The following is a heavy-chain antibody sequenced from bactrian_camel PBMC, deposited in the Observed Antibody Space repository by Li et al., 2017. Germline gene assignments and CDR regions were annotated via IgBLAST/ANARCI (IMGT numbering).Heavy chain of an antibody. J-gene: IGHJ4*01. V-gene: IGHV3S53*01. Sequence: VQLVESGGGSVQAGGSLRLSCAAPGYIDSNYCMGWFRQAPGKRHEGVAGIDRDGITSYADSVKGRFTISEDNTQNILYLELSNLKIEDTAVYYCATDQCMRRVAFVGGQGTQVTVS. CDR2: IDRDGIT. D-gene: IGHD1*01. CDR1: GYIDSNYC. CDR3: ATDQCMRRVAFV.